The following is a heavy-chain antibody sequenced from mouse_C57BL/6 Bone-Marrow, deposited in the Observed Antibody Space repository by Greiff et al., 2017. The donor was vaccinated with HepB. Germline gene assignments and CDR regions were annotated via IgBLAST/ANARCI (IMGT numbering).Heavy chain of an antibody. J-gene: IGHJ2*01. V-gene: IGHV5-17*01. D-gene: IGHD4-1*01. CDR2: ISSGSSTI. Sequence: EVKLMESGGGLVKPGGSLKLSCAASGFTFSDYGMHWVRQAPEKGLEWVAYISSGSSTIYYADTVKGRFTIARDNATNTLFLQMTSLRSEDTAMYYCARTGNFDYWGQGTTLTVSS. CDR1: GFTFSDYG. CDR3: ARTGNFDY.